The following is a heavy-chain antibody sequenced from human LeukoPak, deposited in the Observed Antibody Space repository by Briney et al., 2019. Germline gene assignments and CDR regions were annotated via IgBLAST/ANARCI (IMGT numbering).Heavy chain of an antibody. CDR1: GFTFGNTY. CDR3: TTSWGWQQLGS. D-gene: IGHD5-24*01. Sequence: GGSLRLSCAASGFTFGNTYMSWVRQAPGKGLEWVGHIKSKTDGGATDYAAPVKGRFTISKDDSKNTLYLQMNNLKTEDTAAYYCTTSWGWQQLGSWGQGTLVTVSS. CDR2: IKSKTDGGAT. J-gene: IGHJ5*02. V-gene: IGHV3-15*01.